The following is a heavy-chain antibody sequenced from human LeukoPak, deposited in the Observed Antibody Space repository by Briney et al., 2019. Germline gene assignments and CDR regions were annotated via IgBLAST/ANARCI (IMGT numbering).Heavy chain of an antibody. CDR3: ARGILYCSDSDCYREASAH. Sequence: QPGGSLRLSCVASGFTFSSFEMNWVRQAPGKGLEWISYISSTGSTMYYADSVKGRFTISRDNAKNSLYLQMNSLRAEDTAIYYCARGILYCSDSDCYREASAHWGQGSLVTVSS. CDR1: GFTFSSFE. J-gene: IGHJ1*01. V-gene: IGHV3-48*03. D-gene: IGHD2-15*01. CDR2: ISSTGSTM.